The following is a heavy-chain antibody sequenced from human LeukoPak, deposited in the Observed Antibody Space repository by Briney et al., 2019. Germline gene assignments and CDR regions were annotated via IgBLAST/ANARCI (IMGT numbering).Heavy chain of an antibody. Sequence: ASVKVSCKASGYTFTSYGISWVRQAPGQGLEWMGWISAYNGNTNYAQKLQGRVTMTTDTSTSTAYMELRSLRSDDTAVYYCARGDCSSTSCHYNWFDPWGQGTLVTVSS. CDR2: ISAYNGNT. V-gene: IGHV1-18*01. D-gene: IGHD2-2*01. CDR1: GYTFTSYG. CDR3: ARGDCSSTSCHYNWFDP. J-gene: IGHJ5*02.